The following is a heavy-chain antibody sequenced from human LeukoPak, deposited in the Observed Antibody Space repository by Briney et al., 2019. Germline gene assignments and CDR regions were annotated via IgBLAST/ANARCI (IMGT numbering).Heavy chain of an antibody. CDR3: ARGALRGNWFDP. Sequence: ASVKVSCKASGYTFTSYYMHWVRQAPGQGLEWMGGIIPIFGTANYAQKFQGRVTITADESTSTAYMELSSLRSEDTAVYYCARGALRGNWFDPWGQGTLVTVSS. V-gene: IGHV1-69*13. CDR1: GYTFTSYY. D-gene: IGHD3-16*01. CDR2: IIPIFGTA. J-gene: IGHJ5*02.